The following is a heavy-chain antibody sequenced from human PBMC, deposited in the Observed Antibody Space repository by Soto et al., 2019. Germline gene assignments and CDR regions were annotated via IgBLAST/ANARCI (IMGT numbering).Heavy chain of an antibody. CDR3: AHAYSSSSLQWYYYGMDV. V-gene: IGHV4-30-4*01. J-gene: IGHJ6*02. CDR1: GGSISSGDYN. Sequence: PSETLPLTCTVSGGSISSGDYNWSWIRQPPGKGLEWIGYIYYSGSTYYNPSLKSRVTISVDTSKNQFSLKLSSVTAADTAVYYCAHAYSSSSLQWYYYGMDVWGQGTTVTVSS. CDR2: IYYSGST. D-gene: IGHD6-6*01.